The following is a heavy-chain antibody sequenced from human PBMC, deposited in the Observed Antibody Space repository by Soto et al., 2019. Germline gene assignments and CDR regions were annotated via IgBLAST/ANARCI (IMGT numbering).Heavy chain of an antibody. CDR3: ARDECISTACYLSY. D-gene: IGHD2-2*01. CDR1: GYTFTNYG. Sequence: QVQLVQSGAEVKKPGASMKVSCQASGYTFTNYGISWVRQAPGQGLEWMGWISAYNGNTHYAHNLQDRVTMTTDTSTTTAYMELRSLRSDDTAVYYCARDECISTACYLSYWGQGTLVTVSS. V-gene: IGHV1-18*01. J-gene: IGHJ4*02. CDR2: ISAYNGNT.